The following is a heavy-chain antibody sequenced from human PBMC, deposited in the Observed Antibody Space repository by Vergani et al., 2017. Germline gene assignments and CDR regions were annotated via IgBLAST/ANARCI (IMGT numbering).Heavy chain of an antibody. Sequence: QVQLVQSGAEVKKPGSSVKVSCKASGGTFSSYAISWVRQAPGQGLEWMGIINPSGGSTSYAQKCQGRVTMTRDTSTSTVYMELSSLRSEDTAVYYCARVGPYCSSTSCYHAPFDPWGQGTLVTVSS. V-gene: IGHV1-46*01. D-gene: IGHD2-2*01. CDR2: INPSGGST. CDR3: ARVGPYCSSTSCYHAPFDP. CDR1: GGTFSSYA. J-gene: IGHJ5*02.